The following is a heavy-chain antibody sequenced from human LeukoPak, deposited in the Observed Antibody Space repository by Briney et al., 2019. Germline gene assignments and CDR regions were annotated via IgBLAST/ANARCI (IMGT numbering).Heavy chain of an antibody. V-gene: IGHV1-69*05. D-gene: IGHD1-26*01. Sequence: VASVKVSCKASGGTFSSYAISWVRQAPGQGLEWMGGIIPIFGTANYAQKFQGRVTITTDESTSTAYMELSSLRSEDTAVYYCARDRYSGSYHYYYYYYMDVWGKGTTVTVS. J-gene: IGHJ6*03. CDR2: IIPIFGTA. CDR3: ARDRYSGSYHYYYYYYMDV. CDR1: GGTFSSYA.